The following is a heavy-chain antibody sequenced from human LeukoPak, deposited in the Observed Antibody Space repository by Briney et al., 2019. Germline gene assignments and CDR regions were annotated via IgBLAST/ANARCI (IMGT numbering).Heavy chain of an antibody. CDR1: GYTFTGYY. V-gene: IGHV1-2*02. CDR3: ARVGYCSGDSCYASYGFDP. J-gene: IGHJ5*02. D-gene: IGHD2-15*01. CDR2: ISPNSGGT. Sequence: ASVKVSSKASGYTFTGYYMHWVRQAPGQGLEWMGWISPNSGGTNYAQKFQGRVTMTRDTSISTAYMELSRLRSDDTAVYYCARVGYCSGDSCYASYGFDPWGQGTLVTVSS.